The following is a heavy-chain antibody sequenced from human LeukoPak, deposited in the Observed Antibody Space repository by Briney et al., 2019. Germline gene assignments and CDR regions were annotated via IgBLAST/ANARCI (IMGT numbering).Heavy chain of an antibody. CDR1: GITFSSYS. CDR2: ISTSGSTL. CDR3: AREHGNYLRH. D-gene: IGHD1-7*01. Sequence: GGSLRLSCAASGITFSSYSMNWVRQAPGKGLEWVSYISTSGSTLHYADSVKGRFTVSRDNANNSLYLQMNSLRAEDTAVYYCAREHGNYLRHWGQGTLVTASS. J-gene: IGHJ4*02. V-gene: IGHV3-48*01.